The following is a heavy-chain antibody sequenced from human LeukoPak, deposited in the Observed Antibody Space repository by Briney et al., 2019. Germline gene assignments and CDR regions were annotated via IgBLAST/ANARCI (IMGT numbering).Heavy chain of an antibody. J-gene: IGHJ4*02. CDR3: SRENGAFSPFGY. V-gene: IGHV4-4*02. Sequence: SETLSFTCGVSGGSISNTHWWGWVRQPPGQGLEWIGEISLTGLTRYNPSLESRVPVSLDKSKTQLSLNLPSVTAADTAVYYCSRENGAFSPFGYWGQGTLVTVLS. D-gene: IGHD2-8*01. CDR2: ISLTGLT. CDR1: GGSISNTHW.